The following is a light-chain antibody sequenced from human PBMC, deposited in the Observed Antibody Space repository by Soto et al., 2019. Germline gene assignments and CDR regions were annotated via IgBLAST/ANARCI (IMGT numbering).Light chain of an antibody. CDR3: QQYNNWPLT. V-gene: IGKV3-15*01. J-gene: IGKJ4*01. CDR1: QSVSSN. Sequence: EIVMTQSPATLSVSPGERATLSCRASQSVSSNLAWYQQEPGQAPRLLIYGASTRATGIPARFSGSGSGTEFTLTIGSLQSEDFAVYYCQQYNNWPLTFGGGTKVEIK. CDR2: GAS.